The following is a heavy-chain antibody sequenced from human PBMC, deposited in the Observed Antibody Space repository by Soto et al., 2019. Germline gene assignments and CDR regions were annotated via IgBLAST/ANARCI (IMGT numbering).Heavy chain of an antibody. V-gene: IGHV4-4*02. D-gene: IGHD6-19*01. CDR2: IFHSGDT. J-gene: IGHJ3*01. Sequence: QVQLQESGPGLVKPSGTLSLTCAVSGDSISNSRWWTWVRQPPGKGLEWIGDIFHSGDTNYNPSLKSRVVIAVDKSQNQFSLKVSSVTSADTAVYYFAYSTGWYRHDVWGQGTLVTVSS. CDR3: AYSTGWYRHDV. CDR1: GDSISNSRW.